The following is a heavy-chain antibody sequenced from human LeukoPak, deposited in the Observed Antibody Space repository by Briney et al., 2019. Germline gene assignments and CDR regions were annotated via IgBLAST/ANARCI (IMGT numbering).Heavy chain of an antibody. V-gene: IGHV4-30-4*08. CDR2: IYYSGST. Sequence: SETLSLTCTVSGGSISSGDYYWSWIRQPPGEGLEGIGYIYYSGSTYYNPSLKSRVTISVDTSKNQFSLKLSSVTAADTAVYYCARVVVRCSSTSCYLKDNWFDPWGQGTLVTVSS. CDR1: GGSISSGDYY. J-gene: IGHJ5*02. D-gene: IGHD2-2*01. CDR3: ARVVVRCSSTSCYLKDNWFDP.